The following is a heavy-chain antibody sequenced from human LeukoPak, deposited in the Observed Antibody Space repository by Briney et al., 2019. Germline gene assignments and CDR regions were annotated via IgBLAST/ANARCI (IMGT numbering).Heavy chain of an antibody. D-gene: IGHD3-10*01. CDR1: GFTFSSYS. CDR2: IWYDGSNK. V-gene: IGHV3-33*08. Sequence: GGSLRLSCAASGFTFSSYSMNWVRQAPGKGLEWVAVIWYDGSNKYYADSVKGRFTISRDNSKNTLYLQMNSLRAEDTAVYYCARWLNYFDYWGQGTLVTVSS. J-gene: IGHJ4*02. CDR3: ARWLNYFDY.